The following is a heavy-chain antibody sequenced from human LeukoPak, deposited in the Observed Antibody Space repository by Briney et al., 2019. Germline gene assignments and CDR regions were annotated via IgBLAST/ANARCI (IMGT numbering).Heavy chain of an antibody. D-gene: IGHD1-26*01. J-gene: IGHJ4*02. CDR3: ASLTGGSYYGGDFDY. CDR1: GYTFTSHG. Sequence: ASMKVSCRTSGYTFTSHGITWVRQAPGQGLEWMGWISGYNGDTIYAQKFQGRVTITADKSTSTAYMELSSLRSEDTAVYYCASLTGGSYYGGDFDYWGQGTLVTVSS. CDR2: ISGYNGDT. V-gene: IGHV1-18*01.